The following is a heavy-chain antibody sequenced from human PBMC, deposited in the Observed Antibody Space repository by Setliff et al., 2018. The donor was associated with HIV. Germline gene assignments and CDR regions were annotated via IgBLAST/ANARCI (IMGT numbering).Heavy chain of an antibody. J-gene: IGHJ4*02. CDR2: INHSGST. CDR3: ARGGGYDRSGYYPFDY. V-gene: IGHV4-34*01. Sequence: SLTCAVYGGPLSGYHWSWIRQSPEKGLEWIGEINHSGSTNYNPSLKSRVTMSVDTSKNQFSLKLSSVTAADTAVYYCARGGGYDRSGYYPFDYWGQGTPVTVSS. CDR1: GGPLSGYH. D-gene: IGHD3-22*01.